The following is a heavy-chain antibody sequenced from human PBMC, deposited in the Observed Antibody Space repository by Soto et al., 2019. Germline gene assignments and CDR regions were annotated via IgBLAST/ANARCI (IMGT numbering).Heavy chain of an antibody. CDR2: ISGSGGST. Sequence: EVQLLASGGGLVQPGGSLRLSCAASGFTFSSYAMSWVRQAPGKGLEGVSAISGSGGSTYYADSVKGRFTISRDNSKKTLYLQMNSLRAEDTDVYYCAKDRGQKSGCVFKDPNYWGQGTLVTFSS. V-gene: IGHV3-23*01. J-gene: IGHJ4*02. CDR1: GFTFSSYA. D-gene: IGHD6-19*01. CDR3: AKDRGQKSGCVFKDPNY.